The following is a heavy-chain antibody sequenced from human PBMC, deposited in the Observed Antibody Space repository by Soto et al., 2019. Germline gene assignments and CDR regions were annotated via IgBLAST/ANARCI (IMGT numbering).Heavy chain of an antibody. D-gene: IGHD4-17*01. J-gene: IGHJ5*02. CDR1: GFTFSTYG. CDR3: ARGETDYESSACWFHP. Sequence: GGSLRLSCAASGFTFSTYGIHWVRQAPGKGLEWVAVIWYDGSNTYYADSVKGRFTISRDNSKNTVYLQMNSLRVEDTAVYYCARGETDYESSACWFHPWGQGTMVTVSS. CDR2: IWYDGSNT. V-gene: IGHV3-33*01.